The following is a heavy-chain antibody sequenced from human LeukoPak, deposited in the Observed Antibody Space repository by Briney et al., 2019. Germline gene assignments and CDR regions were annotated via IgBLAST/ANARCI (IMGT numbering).Heavy chain of an antibody. J-gene: IGHJ6*03. D-gene: IGHD3-10*01. CDR1: GFTFYDYA. Sequence: QPGGSLRLSCAASGFTFYDYAMHWVRQAPGKGLEWVSGISWNGGIIDYADSVKGRFTISRDNAKNSLYLQMNSLRAEDTALYYCARLAVRGVIRRSYYYNMDVWGKGTTVTVSS. CDR2: ISWNGGII. CDR3: ARLAVRGVIRRSYYYNMDV. V-gene: IGHV3-9*01.